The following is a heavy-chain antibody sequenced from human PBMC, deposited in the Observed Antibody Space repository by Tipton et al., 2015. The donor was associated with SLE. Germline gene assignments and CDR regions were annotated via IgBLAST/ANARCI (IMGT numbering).Heavy chain of an antibody. CDR2: FSAYSVET. Sequence: QLVQSGGEVKKPGASVKVSCKASGYSFSNYGISWVRQAPGLGLEWMGWFSAYSVETHYAQKFQGRVTMTRDTSISTAYMELTSLRSDDTAIYYCARDLGFGEYWGQGTLVTVSS. J-gene: IGHJ4*02. CDR3: ARDLGFGEY. V-gene: IGHV1-18*01. CDR1: GYSFSNYG. D-gene: IGHD3-10*01.